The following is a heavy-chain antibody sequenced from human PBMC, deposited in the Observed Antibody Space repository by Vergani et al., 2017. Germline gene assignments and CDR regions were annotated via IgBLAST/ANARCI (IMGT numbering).Heavy chain of an antibody. J-gene: IGHJ6*03. V-gene: IGHV4-61*02. CDR3: AXEGGNYDFWSGYSNYYYYYYMDV. CDR2: IYTSGRT. CDR1: GGSISSGSYY. Sequence: QLQLQESGPGLVKPSQTLSLTCTVSGGSISSGSYYWSWIWQPAGKGLEWIGRIYTSGRTNYNPSLKSRVTISVDTSKNQFSLKLSSVTAADTAVYYCAXEGGNYDFWSGYSNYYYYYYMDVWGKGTTVTVSS. D-gene: IGHD3-3*01.